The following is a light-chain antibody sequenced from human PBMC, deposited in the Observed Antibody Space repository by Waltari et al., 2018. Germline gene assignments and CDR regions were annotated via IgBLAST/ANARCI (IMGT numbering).Light chain of an antibody. J-gene: IGLJ1*01. CDR2: EVR. V-gene: IGLV2-8*01. Sequence: QSALTQPPSASGSPGQSVTISCTGTSSDVGYYNYVSWYQQHPGKAPKLMMFEVRKRFSGVPDRFSGSKSANTASLTVSGLQAEDEADYYCSSYAGNNFYVFGTGTTVTVL. CDR1: SSDVGYYNY. CDR3: SSYAGNNFYV.